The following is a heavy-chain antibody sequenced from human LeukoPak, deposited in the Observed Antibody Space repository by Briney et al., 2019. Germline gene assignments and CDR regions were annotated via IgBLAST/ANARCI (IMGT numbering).Heavy chain of an antibody. V-gene: IGHV3-23*01. CDR1: GFTFSSYA. D-gene: IGHD4-23*01. CDR3: SKDATTVVTFLDY. CDR2: ISASGGST. Sequence: GGSLRLSCAASGFTFSSYAMNWVRQAPGKGLEWVSGISASGGSTYYADSVKGRFTISRDNSKNTLYLQMNSLRAEDTDIHYCSKDATTVVTFLDYWGQGTLVSVFS. J-gene: IGHJ4*02.